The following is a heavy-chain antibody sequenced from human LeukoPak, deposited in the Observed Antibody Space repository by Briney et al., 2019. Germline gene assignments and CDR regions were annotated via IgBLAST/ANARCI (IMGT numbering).Heavy chain of an antibody. D-gene: IGHD2-2*01. Sequence: SETLSLTCTVSGGSISSSSYYWGWIRQPPGKGLEWIGSIYYSGSTYYNPSLKSRVTISVDTSKNQFSLKLGSVTAADTAVYYCARGDCSSTSCYPSGWPSPDYWGQGTLVTVSS. J-gene: IGHJ4*02. V-gene: IGHV4-39*07. CDR3: ARGDCSSTSCYPSGWPSPDY. CDR1: GGSISSSSYY. CDR2: IYYSGST.